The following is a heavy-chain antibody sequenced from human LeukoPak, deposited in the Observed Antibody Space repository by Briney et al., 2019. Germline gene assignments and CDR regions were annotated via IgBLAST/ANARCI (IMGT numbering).Heavy chain of an antibody. CDR2: IYYSGST. J-gene: IGHJ4*02. V-gene: IGHV4-59*12. D-gene: IGHD1-26*01. Sequence: PSETLSLTCTVSGDSIGDYYWSWIRQSPGKGLEWIGYIYYSGSTNYNPSLKSRVTISVDKSKNQFSLKVSSVTAADTAVYYCARDLRGSYYDNYWGQGTLVTVSS. CDR1: GDSIGDYY. CDR3: ARDLRGSYYDNY.